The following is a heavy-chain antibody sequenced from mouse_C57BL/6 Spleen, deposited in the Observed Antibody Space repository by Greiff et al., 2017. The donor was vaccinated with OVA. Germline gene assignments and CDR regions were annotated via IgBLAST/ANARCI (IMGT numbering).Heavy chain of an antibody. CDR2: IHPSDSDT. CDR3: ERNYYGSSLGG. J-gene: IGHJ2*01. D-gene: IGHD1-1*01. CDR1: GYTFTSYW. Sequence: QVQLLQPGADLVRPGSSLKLSCKASGYTFTSYWMHWLKQRPIQGLEWIGNIHPSDSDTHYNQTLKDRATLTVDKSSSTAYMQLSSLTSEVSAGYNCERNYYGSSLGGWGNGATLTVSS. V-gene: IGHV1-52*01.